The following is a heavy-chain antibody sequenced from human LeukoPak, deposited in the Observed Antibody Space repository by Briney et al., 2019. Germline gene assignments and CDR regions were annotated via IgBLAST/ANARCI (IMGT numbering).Heavy chain of an antibody. J-gene: IGHJ4*02. CDR2: FYNSGST. V-gene: IGHV4-4*07. Sequence: AETLSLTCSVSGASISNYYWSWIRQPAGKGLEFIGLFYNSGSTNCNPSLKSRVTMSVDTSKNQFSLKLSSVTAADTAVYYCARVGDYALKDWGQGTLVTVSS. CDR3: ARVGDYALKD. CDR1: GASISNYY. D-gene: IGHD3-16*01.